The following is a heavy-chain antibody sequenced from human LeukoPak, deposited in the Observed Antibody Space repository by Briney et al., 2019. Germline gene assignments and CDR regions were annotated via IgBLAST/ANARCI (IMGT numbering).Heavy chain of an antibody. D-gene: IGHD2-21*02. V-gene: IGHV1-69*13. CDR2: IIPIFGTA. Sequence: ASVKVSCKASGGTFSSYAISWVRQAPGQGLEWMGGIIPIFGTANYAQKFQGRVTITADESTSTAYMGLSSLRSEDTAVYYCARKRGTGDYWFDPWGQGTLVTVS. CDR3: ARKRGTGDYWFDP. CDR1: GGTFSSYA. J-gene: IGHJ5*02.